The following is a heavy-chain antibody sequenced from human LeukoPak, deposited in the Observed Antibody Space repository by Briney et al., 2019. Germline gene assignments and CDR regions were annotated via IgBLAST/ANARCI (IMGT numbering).Heavy chain of an antibody. J-gene: IGHJ4*01. Sequence: GGSLRLSCLASGFSFSNYKMSWVRQAPGKGLEWLSGIDFAGGSTSYADSVKGRLSISRDNARNSQYLQLNNLRVDDTAVYFCARRFNFGVDHWGHGTLVTVSS. CDR1: GFSFSNYK. CDR3: ARRFNFGVDH. CDR2: IDFAGGST. D-gene: IGHD1-1*01. V-gene: IGHV3-48*01.